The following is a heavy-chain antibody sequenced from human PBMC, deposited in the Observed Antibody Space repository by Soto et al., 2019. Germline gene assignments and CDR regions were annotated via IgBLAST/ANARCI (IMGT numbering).Heavy chain of an antibody. CDR2: IKGKTDGETK. D-gene: IGHD2-15*01. Sequence: LRLSCAASGLTFSHAWMSWVRQAPGKGLEWVGRIKGKTDGETKDYGAPVRGRFTISRDDSKDTLYLQMNSLRIEDTAVYYCCVVKRRDQYSTSGYWFDPWGPGTLVTVSS. CDR3: CVVKRRDQYSTSGYWFDP. V-gene: IGHV3-15*01. CDR1: GLTFSHAW. J-gene: IGHJ5*02.